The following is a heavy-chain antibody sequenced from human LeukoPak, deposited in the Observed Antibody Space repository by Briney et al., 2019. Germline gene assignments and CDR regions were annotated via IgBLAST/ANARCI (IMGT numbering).Heavy chain of an antibody. Sequence: GGSLRLSCAAAGFTFSRYAMSWVRQAPGKGLEWVSAISGSGGSTYYADSVKGRFTISRDNSKNTLYLQMNSLRAEDTAVYYCAKSMRAYCSSTSCHTSFDYWGQGTLVTVSS. V-gene: IGHV3-23*01. CDR1: GFTFSRYA. J-gene: IGHJ4*02. CDR2: ISGSGGST. D-gene: IGHD2-2*01. CDR3: AKSMRAYCSSTSCHTSFDY.